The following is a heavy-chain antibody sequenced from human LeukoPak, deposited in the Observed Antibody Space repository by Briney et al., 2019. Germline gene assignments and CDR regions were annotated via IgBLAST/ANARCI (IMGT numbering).Heavy chain of an antibody. CDR1: GFTFSSHA. Sequence: SGGSLRLSCAASGFTFSSHAMSWVRQAPGKGLEWVSATSGSGYGTYYADSVKGRFTISRDNSKNTLYLQMNSLRAEDTAVYYCAKAIRYDYGYYVFDYWGQGTLVSASS. CDR3: AKAIRYDYGYYVFDY. D-gene: IGHD4-17*01. CDR2: TSGSGYGT. J-gene: IGHJ4*02. V-gene: IGHV3-23*01.